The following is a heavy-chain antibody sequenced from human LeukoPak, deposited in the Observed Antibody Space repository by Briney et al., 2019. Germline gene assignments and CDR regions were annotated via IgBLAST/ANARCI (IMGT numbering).Heavy chain of an antibody. D-gene: IGHD3-10*01. CDR3: ARGRVLLWFGESASYYFDY. Sequence: PSETLSLTCAVYVGSFSGYYWSWIRQPPGKGLEWIGEINHSGSTNYNSSLKSRVTISVDTSKNQFSLKLSSVTAADTAVYYCARGRVLLWFGESASYYFDYWGQGTLVTVSS. CDR2: INHSGST. CDR1: VGSFSGYY. V-gene: IGHV4-34*01. J-gene: IGHJ4*02.